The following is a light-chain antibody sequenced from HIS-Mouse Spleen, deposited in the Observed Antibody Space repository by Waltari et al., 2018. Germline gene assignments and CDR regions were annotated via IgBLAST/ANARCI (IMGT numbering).Light chain of an antibody. Sequence: QSALTQPASVSGSPGQSLTISCTGTSRDVGGYTYVPWYQPPPGKAPNPLICEVSNRPSGVSNRFSGSKSGNTASLTISGLQAEDEADYYCSSYTSSSTLWVFGGGTKLTVL. CDR2: EVS. V-gene: IGLV2-14*01. J-gene: IGLJ3*02. CDR3: SSYTSSSTLWV. CDR1: SRDVGGYTY.